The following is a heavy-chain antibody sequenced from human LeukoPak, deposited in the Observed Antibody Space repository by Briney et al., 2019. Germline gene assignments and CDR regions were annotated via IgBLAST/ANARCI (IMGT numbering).Heavy chain of an antibody. CDR3: ARVSRYFDGLSLDY. CDR1: GFTFSSYA. J-gene: IGHJ4*02. CDR2: ISYDGSNK. Sequence: GGSLRLSCAASGFTFSSYAMHWVRQAPGKGLEWVAVISYDGSNKYYADSVKGRFTISRDNSKNTLYLQMNSLRDEDTAVYYCARVSRYFDGLSLDYWAREPWSPSPQ. D-gene: IGHD3-9*01. V-gene: IGHV3-30*04.